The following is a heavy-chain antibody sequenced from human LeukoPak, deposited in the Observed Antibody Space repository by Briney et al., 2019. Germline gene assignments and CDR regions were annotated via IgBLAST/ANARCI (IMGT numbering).Heavy chain of an antibody. CDR3: VREARGYHYTYFDY. D-gene: IGHD5-18*01. J-gene: IGHJ4*02. CDR1: GFTLGSHD. V-gene: IGHV3-13*01. CDR2: VSSGCHA. Sequence: GGSLRLSCTASGFTLGSHDMHWVRQIPGQGLEWVAAVSSGCHAFFADSVQGRFTVSREDARNSLYLQMNSLRAGDTAVYYCVREARGYHYTYFDYWGQGTLVTVSS.